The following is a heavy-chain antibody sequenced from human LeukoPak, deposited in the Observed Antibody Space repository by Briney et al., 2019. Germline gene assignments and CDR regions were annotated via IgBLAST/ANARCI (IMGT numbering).Heavy chain of an antibody. Sequence: SETLSLTCAVYGGSFSGYYWSWIRQPPGKGLEWIGEINHSGSTNYNPSLKSRVTISVDTSKSQFSLKLSSVTAADTAVYYCARGEIGDCSSTSCYSSYFQHWGQGTLVTVSS. V-gene: IGHV4-34*01. D-gene: IGHD2-2*02. CDR2: INHSGST. CDR3: ARGEIGDCSSTSCYSSYFQH. CDR1: GGSFSGYY. J-gene: IGHJ1*01.